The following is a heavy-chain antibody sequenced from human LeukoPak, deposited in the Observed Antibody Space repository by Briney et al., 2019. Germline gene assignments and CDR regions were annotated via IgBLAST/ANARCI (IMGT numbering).Heavy chain of an antibody. CDR2: ISSSSSYT. J-gene: IGHJ4*02. V-gene: IGHV3-11*03. CDR1: GIPFSDYY. D-gene: IGHD6-13*01. CDR3: AAGTAADF. Sequence: GGSLRLSCVVSGIPFSDYYMNWIRQAPGKGLEWISYISSSSSYTDYADSVKGRFTISRDNAKSALYLQTNSLRLEDTAVYDCAAGTAADFWGQGTLVTVSS.